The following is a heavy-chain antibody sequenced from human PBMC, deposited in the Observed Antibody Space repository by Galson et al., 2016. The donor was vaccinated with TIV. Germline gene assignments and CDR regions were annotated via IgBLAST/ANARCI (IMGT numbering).Heavy chain of an antibody. CDR2: VSGGSGNT. Sequence: SVKVSCKASGYTFTKYALHWLRQAPGQRLEWMGWVSGGSGNTKYSQKFQGKVSLTRDSSANTAYMALSSLRSEDTAVYYCARVCSGESCSSLNGFDILGQGTKVFVSS. CDR1: GYTFTKYA. J-gene: IGHJ3*02. D-gene: IGHD2-15*01. V-gene: IGHV1-3*01. CDR3: ARVCSGESCSSLNGFDI.